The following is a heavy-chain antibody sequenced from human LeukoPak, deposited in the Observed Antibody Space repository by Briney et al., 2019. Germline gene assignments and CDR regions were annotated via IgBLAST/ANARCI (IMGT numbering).Heavy chain of an antibody. V-gene: IGHV3-23*01. D-gene: IGHD6-19*01. J-gene: IGHJ4*02. Sequence: PGGSLRLSCAASGFTFSSYAMSWVRQAPGKGLEWVSAISGSGGSTYYADSVKGRFTISRDNSKNTLYLQMKSLRAEDTAVYYCAKNPEGWLTPSYYFDYWGQGTLVTVSS. CDR2: ISGSGGST. CDR3: AKNPEGWLTPSYYFDY. CDR1: GFTFSSYA.